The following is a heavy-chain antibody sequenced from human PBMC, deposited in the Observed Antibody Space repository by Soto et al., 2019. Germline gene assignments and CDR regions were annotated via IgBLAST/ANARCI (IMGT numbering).Heavy chain of an antibody. D-gene: IGHD5-18*01. V-gene: IGHV3-33*01. J-gene: IGHJ6*02. Sequence: GGSLRLSCRTSGFAFNSYAMHWVRQAPGKGLEWVAVVWSDGSYKKYADSVKGRFIISRDTSENTLYLEMNSLRVDDTAEYYCARGYSDNRSLDGRDVGRQRTTVTVSS. CDR1: GFAFNSYA. CDR2: VWSDGSYK. CDR3: ARGYSDNRSLDGRDV.